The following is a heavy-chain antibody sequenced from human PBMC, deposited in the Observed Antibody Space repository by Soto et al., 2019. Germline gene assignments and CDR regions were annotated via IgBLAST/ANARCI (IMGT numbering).Heavy chain of an antibody. J-gene: IGHJ6*02. D-gene: IGHD2-15*01. CDR1: GFTFSSYS. CDR3: ARDHRYCSGSSCRPYYYYYGMDV. CDR2: ISGTSDYI. V-gene: IGHV3-21*01. Sequence: GGSLRLSCAASGFTFSSYSMNWVRQAPGRGLEWVAAISGTSDYIYYADSVKGRFTISRDNAKTSLYIQMNSLRAEDTAVYYCARDHRYCSGSSCRPYYYYYGMDVWGQGTTVTVSS.